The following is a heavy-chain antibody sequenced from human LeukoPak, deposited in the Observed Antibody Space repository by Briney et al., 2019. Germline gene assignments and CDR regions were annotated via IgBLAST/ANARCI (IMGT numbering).Heavy chain of an antibody. D-gene: IGHD3-9*01. J-gene: IGHJ4*02. V-gene: IGHV3-23*01. Sequence: GGSLRLSCAASGFTFSSYAMSRVRQAPGKGLEWVSAISGSGGSTYYADSVKGRFTISRDNAKNSLYLQMNSLRAEDTAVYYCARDFGFYDILTGYSSSIDYWGQGTLVTVSS. CDR1: GFTFSSYA. CDR2: ISGSGGST. CDR3: ARDFGFYDILTGYSSSIDY.